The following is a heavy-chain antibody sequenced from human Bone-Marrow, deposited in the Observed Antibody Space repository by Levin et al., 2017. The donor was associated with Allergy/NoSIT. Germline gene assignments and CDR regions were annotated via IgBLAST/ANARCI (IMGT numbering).Heavy chain of an antibody. Sequence: GASVKVSCAASGFTFSKYAMSWVRQAPGKGLEWVSGITGSGSSTFYGDFVKGRFTISRDNSKNTLYMQMNSLRAEDTAIYYCAKDVSEGRYFDYWGQGTLVTVSS. CDR2: ITGSGSST. V-gene: IGHV3-23*01. J-gene: IGHJ4*02. D-gene: IGHD2-8*01. CDR1: GFTFSKYA. CDR3: AKDVSEGRYFDY.